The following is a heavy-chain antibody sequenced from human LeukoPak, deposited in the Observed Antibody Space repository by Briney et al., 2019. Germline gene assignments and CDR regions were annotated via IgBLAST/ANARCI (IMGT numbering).Heavy chain of an antibody. CDR3: ARGFPEWIAVAGTPDYYYYMDV. Sequence: SETLSLTCTVSGGSISSSSYYWGWIRQPPGKGLEWIGSIYYSGSTYYNPSLKSRVTISVDTSKNQFSLKLSSVTAADTAVYYCARGFPEWIAVAGTPDYYYYMDVWGKGTTVTVSS. D-gene: IGHD6-19*01. CDR1: GGSISSSSYY. J-gene: IGHJ6*03. CDR2: IYYSGST. V-gene: IGHV4-39*07.